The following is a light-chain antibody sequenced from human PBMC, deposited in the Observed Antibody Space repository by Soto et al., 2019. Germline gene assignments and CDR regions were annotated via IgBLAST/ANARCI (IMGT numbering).Light chain of an antibody. Sequence: IQMTQFPSSLSASVRDRVTVTCRASQSISSWLAWYQQKPGKAPKLLIYDASSLQSGVPSRFSGSGSGTDFTLTISSLQPEDFATYFCQQTYSSTPTFGQGTKVDIK. V-gene: IGKV1-39*01. J-gene: IGKJ1*01. CDR2: DAS. CDR3: QQTYSSTPT. CDR1: QSISSW.